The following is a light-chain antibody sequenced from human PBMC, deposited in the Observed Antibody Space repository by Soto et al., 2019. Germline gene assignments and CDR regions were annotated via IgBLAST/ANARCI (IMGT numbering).Light chain of an antibody. V-gene: IGLV1-47*01. CDR1: SSNIGNNY. J-gene: IGLJ1*01. Sequence: QSVLTQPPSASGTPGQRVTVSCSGSSSNIGNNYVFWYQHLPGTAPKLLIYRNDQRPSGVSGRFSGSKSGTSASLAISGLRSEDEADYYCAAWDDSLSGSYVFGTGTKLTVL. CDR2: RND. CDR3: AAWDDSLSGSYV.